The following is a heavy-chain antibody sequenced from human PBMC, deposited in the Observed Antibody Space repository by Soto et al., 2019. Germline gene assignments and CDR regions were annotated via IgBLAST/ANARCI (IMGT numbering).Heavy chain of an antibody. D-gene: IGHD2-21*02. J-gene: IGHJ4*02. CDR2: TYYRSKWYN. V-gene: IGHV6-1*01. Sequence: SQTLSLTCAISGDSVSGNSAAWNWIRQSPSRGLEWLGRTYYRSKWYNDYAVSVKSRITVTPDTSKNQFSLHLNPVTPEDTAVYYCAREFPYHERSDSYFDYWGQGALVTVSS. CDR3: AREFPYHERSDSYFDY. CDR1: GDSVSGNSAA.